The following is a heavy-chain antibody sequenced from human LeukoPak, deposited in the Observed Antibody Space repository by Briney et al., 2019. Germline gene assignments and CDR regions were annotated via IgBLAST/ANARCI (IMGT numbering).Heavy chain of an antibody. CDR2: IYYSGST. V-gene: IGHV4-30-4*01. Sequence: PSQTLSLTCTVSGGSISSGDYYWSWTRQPPGKGLEWIGYIYYSGSTYYNPSLKSRFTISLDTSKNQFSLKLSSVTAADTAVYYCARNSGAFDYWGRGTLVTVSS. J-gene: IGHJ4*02. CDR3: ARNSGAFDY. CDR1: GGSISSGDYY. D-gene: IGHD6-19*01.